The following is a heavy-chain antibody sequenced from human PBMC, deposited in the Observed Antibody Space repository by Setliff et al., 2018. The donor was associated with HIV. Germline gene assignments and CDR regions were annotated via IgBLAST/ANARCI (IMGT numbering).Heavy chain of an antibody. V-gene: IGHV4-34*01. Sequence: PSETLSLTCSVYGTSFSDHYWSWVRQTPGKGLEWIGEMNQSGTTNYNPSLKSRVTMSIATSERQFSLKLTSVTAADTAVYYCVRWYYCVSGACYRADYWGQGTMVTVSS. D-gene: IGHD2-21*02. J-gene: IGHJ4*02. CDR3: VRWYYCVSGACYRADY. CDR1: GTSFSDHY. CDR2: MNQSGTT.